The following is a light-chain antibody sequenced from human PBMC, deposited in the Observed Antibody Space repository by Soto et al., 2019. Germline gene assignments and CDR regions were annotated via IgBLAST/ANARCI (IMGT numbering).Light chain of an antibody. CDR3: QQYSVYWT. J-gene: IGKJ1*01. V-gene: IGKV1-5*02. Sequence: DIQMTQSTSSLSASVGDRVPIMFRASQSVRTRLAWYQQKPGKAPKVLIYDASSWAGGVPSRFTGSGSGTEFTLTINSLQPDDFATYYCQQYSVYWTFGQGTKVDIK. CDR1: QSVRTR. CDR2: DAS.